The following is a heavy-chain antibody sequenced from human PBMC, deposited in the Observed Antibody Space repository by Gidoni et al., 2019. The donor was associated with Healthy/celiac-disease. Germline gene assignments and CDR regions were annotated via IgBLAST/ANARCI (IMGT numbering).Heavy chain of an antibody. J-gene: IGHJ6*02. V-gene: IGHV4-4*07. CDR2: IYTSGST. D-gene: IGHD4-4*01. CDR3: ARDDRGDDYSNYDSFYYYGMDV. CDR1: GGSISSYY. Sequence: QVQLQESGPGLVKPSETLSLTCTVSGGSISSYYWSWIRQPAGKGLEWIGRIYTSGSTNYNPSLKSRVTMSVDTSKNQFSLKLSSVTAADTAVYYCARDDRGDDYSNYDSFYYYGMDVWGQGTTVTVSS.